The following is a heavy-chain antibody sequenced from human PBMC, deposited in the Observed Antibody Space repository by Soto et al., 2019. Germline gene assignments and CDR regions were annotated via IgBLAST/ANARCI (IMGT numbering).Heavy chain of an antibody. J-gene: IGHJ4*02. Sequence: ASVKVSCKASGYTFTSYYMHWVRQAPGQGLEWMGIINPSGGSTSYAQKFQGRVTMTRDTSTSTVYMELSSLRSEDTAVYYCASPLAHSSSWYEPHYWGQGTLVTVSS. CDR3: ASPLAHSSSWYEPHY. CDR1: GYTFTSYY. D-gene: IGHD6-13*01. CDR2: INPSGGST. V-gene: IGHV1-46*01.